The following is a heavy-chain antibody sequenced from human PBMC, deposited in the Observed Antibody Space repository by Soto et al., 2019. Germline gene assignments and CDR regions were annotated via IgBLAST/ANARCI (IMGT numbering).Heavy chain of an antibody. CDR3: ARVGRSGWYGMDV. D-gene: IGHD6-19*01. V-gene: IGHV3-21*01. CDR1: GFTFSSYS. J-gene: IGHJ6*02. Sequence: EVQLVESGGGLVKPGGSLRLSCAASGFTFSSYSMNWLRQAPGKGLEWVSSISSSSSYIYYADSVKGRFTISRDNAKNSLYLQMNSLRAEDTAVYYCARVGRSGWYGMDVWGQGTTVTVSS. CDR2: ISSSSSYI.